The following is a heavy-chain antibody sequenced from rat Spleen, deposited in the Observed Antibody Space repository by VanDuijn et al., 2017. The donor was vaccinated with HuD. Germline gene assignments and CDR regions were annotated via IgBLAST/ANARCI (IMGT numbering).Heavy chain of an antibody. CDR1: GFTFSDYG. J-gene: IGHJ2*01. CDR3: TREIHYYFDY. Sequence: EVQLVESDGGLVQPGRSLKLSCAASGFTFSDYGMAWVRQAPTKGLEWVATISYGDSSGHSATYYRDSVKGRFTISRDHAKSTLYLQMDSLRSEDTATYYCTREIHYYFDYWGQGVMVTVSS. D-gene: IGHD4-1*01. CDR2: ISYGDSSGHSAT. V-gene: IGHV5-29*01.